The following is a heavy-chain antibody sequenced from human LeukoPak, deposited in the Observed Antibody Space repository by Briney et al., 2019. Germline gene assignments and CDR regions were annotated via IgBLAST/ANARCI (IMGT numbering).Heavy chain of an antibody. D-gene: IGHD5/OR15-5a*01. CDR2: IYPGDSDT. CDR3: ARVTGLSGQVDY. CDR1: GNSFTNYW. J-gene: IGHJ4*02. V-gene: IGHV5-51*01. Sequence: GESLKISCKGSGNSFTNYWIAWVCQMPGKGLEWMGIIYPGDSDTRYSPSFQDQVTISADKSISTAYLQWSSLKASDTAMYYCARVTGLSGQVDYWGQGTLATVSS.